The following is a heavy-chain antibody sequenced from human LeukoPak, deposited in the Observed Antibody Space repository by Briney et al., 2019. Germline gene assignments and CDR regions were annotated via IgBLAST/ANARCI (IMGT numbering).Heavy chain of an antibody. CDR2: FYPGDSDT. V-gene: IGHV5-51*01. CDR1: GYSFTTYW. Sequence: GESLKISCKGSGYSFTTYWIGWVGRMPGKGLEWMGIFYPGDSDTRYSPSFQGQVTISADKPISTAYLQWSSLKASDTAMYYCARHRDYGGSSGLSSSFDPWGQGTLVTVSS. CDR3: ARHRDYGGSSGLSSSFDP. J-gene: IGHJ5*02. D-gene: IGHD4-23*01.